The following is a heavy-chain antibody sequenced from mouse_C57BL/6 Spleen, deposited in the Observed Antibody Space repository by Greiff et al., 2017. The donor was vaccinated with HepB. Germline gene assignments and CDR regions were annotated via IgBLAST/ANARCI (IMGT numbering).Heavy chain of an antibody. Sequence: FTSYWMHWVKQRPGRGLEWIGRIDPNSGGTKYNEKFKSKATLTVDQPSSTAYMQLSSLTSEDSAVYYCARSGSSPLLYAMDYWGQGTSVTVSS. CDR1: FTSYW. V-gene: IGHV1-72*01. CDR2: IDPNSGGT. CDR3: ARSGSSPLLYAMDY. D-gene: IGHD1-1*01. J-gene: IGHJ4*01.